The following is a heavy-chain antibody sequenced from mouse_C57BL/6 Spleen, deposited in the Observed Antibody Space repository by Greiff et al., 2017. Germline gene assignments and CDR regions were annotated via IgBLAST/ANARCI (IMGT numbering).Heavy chain of an antibody. V-gene: IGHV1-81*01. CDR2: IYPRSGNT. CDR3: ATGHYGSSPAWFAY. CDR1: GYTFTSYG. J-gene: IGHJ3*01. Sequence: VQLQQSGAELARPGASVKLSCKASGYTFTSYGISWVKQRTGQGLEWIGEIYPRSGNTYYNEKFKGKATLTADKSSSTAYMELRSLTSEDSAVYFCATGHYGSSPAWFAYWGQGTLVTVSA. D-gene: IGHD1-1*01.